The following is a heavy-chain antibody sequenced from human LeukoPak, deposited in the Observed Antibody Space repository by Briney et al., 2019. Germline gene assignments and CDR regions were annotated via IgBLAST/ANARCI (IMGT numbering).Heavy chain of an antibody. CDR1: GFTFSSYG. D-gene: IGHD4-11*01. V-gene: IGHV3-30*02. Sequence: PGGSLRLSCAASGFTFSSYGMHWVRQAPGKGMEWVAFIRYDGSNKYYADSVKGRFTISRDNSKNTLYPQMNSLRAEDTAVYYCAKGRYSNVRLDYWGQGTLVTVSS. CDR2: IRYDGSNK. J-gene: IGHJ4*02. CDR3: AKGRYSNVRLDY.